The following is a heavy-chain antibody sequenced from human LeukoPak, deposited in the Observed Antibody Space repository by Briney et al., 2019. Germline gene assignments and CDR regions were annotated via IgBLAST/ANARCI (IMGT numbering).Heavy chain of an antibody. D-gene: IGHD4-17*01. Sequence: ASVKVSCKASGYTFTSYYMHWVRQAPGQGLEWMGIINPSGGSTSYAQKFQGRVTMTRDTSTSTVYMELSSLRSEDTAVYYCARSPDPYGDYTTLFDYWGQGTLVTVSS. CDR2: INPSGGST. CDR1: GYTFTSYY. CDR3: ARSPDPYGDYTTLFDY. J-gene: IGHJ4*02. V-gene: IGHV1-46*03.